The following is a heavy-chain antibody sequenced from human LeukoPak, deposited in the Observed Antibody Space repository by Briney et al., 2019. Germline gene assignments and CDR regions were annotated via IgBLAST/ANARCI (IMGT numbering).Heavy chain of an antibody. J-gene: IGHJ5*02. CDR2: IYHSGST. CDR1: GYSISSGYY. Sequence: KTSETLSLTCAVSGYSISSGYYWGWIRQPPGKGLEWIGSIYHSGSTYYNPSLKSRVTISVDTSKNQFSLKLSSVTAADTAVYYCARAFGSSQTWGQGTLVTVSS. V-gene: IGHV4-38-2*01. CDR3: ARAFGSSQT. D-gene: IGHD3-10*01.